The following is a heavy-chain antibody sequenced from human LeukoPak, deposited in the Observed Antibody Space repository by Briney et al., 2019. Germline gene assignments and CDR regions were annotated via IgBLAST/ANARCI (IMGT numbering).Heavy chain of an antibody. CDR3: ARNRNDYGDYVYDY. V-gene: IGHV3-21*01. CDR1: GFTFSSYS. J-gene: IGHJ4*02. CDR2: ISSSSSYI. D-gene: IGHD4-17*01. Sequence: GGSLRLSCAASGFTFSSYSMNWVRQAPGKGLDWVSSISSSSSYIYYADSVKGRFTISRDNAKNSLYLQMNSLRAEDTAVYYCARNRNDYGDYVYDYWGQGTPVTVSS.